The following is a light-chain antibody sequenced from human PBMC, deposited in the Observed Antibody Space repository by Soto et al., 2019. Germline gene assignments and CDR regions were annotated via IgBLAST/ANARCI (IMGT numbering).Light chain of an antibody. CDR3: QQFDNLPLT. Sequence: DIPMTQSPSSLSASVGDRVTITCQASQDITNYLNWYQQKPGKAPKLLIYDASYLEPGVPSRFSGTGSGTDFSFTISSLQPEDIATYFCQQFDNLPLTFGGGTKVEVK. CDR2: DAS. V-gene: IGKV1-33*01. CDR1: QDITNY. J-gene: IGKJ4*01.